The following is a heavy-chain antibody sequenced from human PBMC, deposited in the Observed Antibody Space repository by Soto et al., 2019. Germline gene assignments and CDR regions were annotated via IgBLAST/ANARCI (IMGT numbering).Heavy chain of an antibody. V-gene: IGHV5-10-1*01. CDR3: ARSTPRLIAAAGKANWFDP. Sequence: PGESLKISCKGSGYSFTSYWISWVRQMPGKGLEWMGRIDPSDSYTNYSPSFQGHVTISADKSISTAYLQWSSLKASDTAMYYCARSTPRLIAAAGKANWFDPWGQGTLVTV. J-gene: IGHJ5*02. D-gene: IGHD6-13*01. CDR1: GYSFTSYW. CDR2: IDPSDSYT.